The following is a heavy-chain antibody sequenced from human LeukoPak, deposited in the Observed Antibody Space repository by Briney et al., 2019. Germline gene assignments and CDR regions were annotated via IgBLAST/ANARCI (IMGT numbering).Heavy chain of an antibody. J-gene: IGHJ4*02. CDR1: GFTFSSYG. CDR3: AKDLEGATFFDY. CDR2: IRYDGSNK. D-gene: IGHD1-26*01. V-gene: IGHV3-30*02. Sequence: GGSLRLSCAASGFTFSSYGMHWVRQAPGKGLEWVAFIRYDGSNKYYADSVKGRFTISRDNSKNTLYLQMNSLRAEDTAVYYCAKDLEGATFFDYWGQGALVTVSS.